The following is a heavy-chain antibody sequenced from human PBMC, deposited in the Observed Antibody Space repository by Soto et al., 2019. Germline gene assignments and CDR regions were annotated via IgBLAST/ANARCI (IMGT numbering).Heavy chain of an antibody. CDR1: GFTFSSYS. J-gene: IGHJ6*02. Sequence: GGSLRLSCAASGFTFSSYSMNWVRQAPGKGLEWVSSISSSSSYIYYADSVKGRFTISRDNAKNSLYLQMNSLRAEDTAVYYCAREYERYSYGVGPEHAYYYGMDVWGQGTTVTVSS. CDR2: ISSSSSYI. CDR3: AREYERYSYGVGPEHAYYYGMDV. D-gene: IGHD5-18*01. V-gene: IGHV3-21*01.